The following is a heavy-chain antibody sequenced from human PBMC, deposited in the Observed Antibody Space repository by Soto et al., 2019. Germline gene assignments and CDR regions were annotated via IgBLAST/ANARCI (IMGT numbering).Heavy chain of an antibody. Sequence: ASVKVSCKASGYTFTGYAMHWVRQAPGQRLEWMGWINAGNGNTKYSQKFQGRVTITRDTSASTAYMELSSLRSEDTAVYYCARSGEVPALFNLWGQGTLVTVSA. CDR2: INAGNGNT. CDR1: GYTFTGYA. CDR3: ARSGEVPALFNL. J-gene: IGHJ4*01. V-gene: IGHV1-3*01. D-gene: IGHD3-10*01.